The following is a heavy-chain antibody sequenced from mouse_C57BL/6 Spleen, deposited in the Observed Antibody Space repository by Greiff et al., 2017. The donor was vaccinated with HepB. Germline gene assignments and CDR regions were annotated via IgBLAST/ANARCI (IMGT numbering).Heavy chain of an antibody. CDR2: IYPRSGNT. D-gene: IGHD2-4*01. Sequence: QVQLQQSGAELARPGASVKLSCKASGYTFTSYGISWVKQRTGQGLEWIGEIYPRSGNTYYNEKFKGKATLTADKSSSTAYMELRSLTSEDSAVYFCARNPLIYYDYDGAWFAYWGQGTLVTVSA. CDR1: GYTFTSYG. CDR3: ARNPLIYYDYDGAWFAY. J-gene: IGHJ3*01. V-gene: IGHV1-81*01.